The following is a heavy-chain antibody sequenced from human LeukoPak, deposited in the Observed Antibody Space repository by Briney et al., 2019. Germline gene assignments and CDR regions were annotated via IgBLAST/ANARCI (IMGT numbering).Heavy chain of an antibody. CDR1: GTSFNDYY. J-gene: IGHJ5*02. Sequence: PSKTLSLTCAVYGTSFNDYYWSWIRHSPTKELEWIGEVNPSGSAKYNPSLKSRVTISADKSKNQFFLRLSPVAAADSGVYYCARERASNNHDNWFDPWGQGTQVTVSS. V-gene: IGHV4-34*01. CDR3: ARERASNNHDNWFDP. CDR2: VNPSGSA.